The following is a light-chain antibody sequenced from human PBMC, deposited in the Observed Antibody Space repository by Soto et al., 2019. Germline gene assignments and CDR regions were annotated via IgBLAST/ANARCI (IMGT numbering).Light chain of an antibody. J-gene: IGKJ1*01. Sequence: EVVLTQSPGTLSLSPGERATLSCRASQSVSNNYLAWYQQDPGQAPRLLIYGASNRATGIPDRFSASESGTDFTLTIIRLEPEDFAVYYCQQYGSSPWTFGHGTKVHIK. V-gene: IGKV3-20*01. CDR3: QQYGSSPWT. CDR1: QSVSNNY. CDR2: GAS.